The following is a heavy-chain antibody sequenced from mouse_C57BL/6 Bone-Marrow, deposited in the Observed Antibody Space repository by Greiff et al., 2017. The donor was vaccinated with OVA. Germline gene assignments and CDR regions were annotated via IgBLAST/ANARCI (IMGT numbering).Heavy chain of an antibody. CDR2: INPNNGGT. D-gene: IGHD2-3*01. Sequence: EVQLQQSGPELVKPGASVKISCKASGYTFTDYYLNWVKHSHGTSLEWIGDINPNNGGTSYNQKFKGKATLTVDKSSSTAYMELRSLTSEDSAVYYCARWEDGYYFAWFAYWGQGTLVTVST. CDR3: ARWEDGYYFAWFAY. CDR1: GYTFTDYY. V-gene: IGHV1-26*01. J-gene: IGHJ3*01.